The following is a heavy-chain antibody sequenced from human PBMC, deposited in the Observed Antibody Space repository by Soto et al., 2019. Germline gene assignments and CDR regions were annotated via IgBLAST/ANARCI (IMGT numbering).Heavy chain of an antibody. J-gene: IGHJ4*02. D-gene: IGHD1-26*01. V-gene: IGHV3-30*18. Sequence: GGSLRLSCAASGFTFSSYGMHWVRQAPGKGLEWVAVISYDGSNKYYADSVKGRFTISRDNSKNTLYLQMNSLRAEDTAVYYCAKDREGGWELGYFDYWGQGTLVTVSS. CDR3: AKDREGGWELGYFDY. CDR1: GFTFSSYG. CDR2: ISYDGSNK.